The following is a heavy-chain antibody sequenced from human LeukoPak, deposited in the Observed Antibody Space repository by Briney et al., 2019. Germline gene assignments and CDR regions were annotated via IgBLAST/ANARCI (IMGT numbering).Heavy chain of an antibody. Sequence: ASVKVSCKASGYTFTGYYMHWVRQAPGQGLEWMGWVNPNSGGTKYAQKFQGRVTMTRDTSISTAYMELSSLRSDDTAIYYCVRDSSGWSPLDSWGQGTLVTVSS. J-gene: IGHJ4*02. CDR3: VRDSSGWSPLDS. CDR1: GYTFTGYY. V-gene: IGHV1-2*02. CDR2: VNPNSGGT. D-gene: IGHD6-19*01.